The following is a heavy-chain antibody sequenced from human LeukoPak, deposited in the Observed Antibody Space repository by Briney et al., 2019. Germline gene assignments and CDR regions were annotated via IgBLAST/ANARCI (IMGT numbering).Heavy chain of an antibody. Sequence: ASVKVSCKASGYTFTAYYMHWVRQAPGQGLEWMGWINPNSGGTNYAQKFQGRVTMTRDTSISTANMELSRLRSDDTAVYYCARASAGADGWFDPWGQGTLVTVSS. D-gene: IGHD6-13*01. V-gene: IGHV1-2*02. CDR2: INPNSGGT. CDR1: GYTFTAYY. CDR3: ARASAGADGWFDP. J-gene: IGHJ5*02.